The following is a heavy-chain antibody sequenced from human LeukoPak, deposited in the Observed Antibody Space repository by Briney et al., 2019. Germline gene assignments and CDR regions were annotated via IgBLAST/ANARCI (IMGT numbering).Heavy chain of an antibody. D-gene: IGHD2-21*02. Sequence: GGSLRLSCTVSGFTVSSNSMSWVRQAPGKGLEWVSFIYSDNTHYSDSVKGRFTISRDNSKNTLYLQMNSLRAEDTAVYYCARTINLVAYCGGDCYSFVYWGQGTLVTVSS. CDR3: ARTINLVAYCGGDCYSFVY. V-gene: IGHV3-53*01. CDR2: IYSDNT. CDR1: GFTVSSNS. J-gene: IGHJ4*02.